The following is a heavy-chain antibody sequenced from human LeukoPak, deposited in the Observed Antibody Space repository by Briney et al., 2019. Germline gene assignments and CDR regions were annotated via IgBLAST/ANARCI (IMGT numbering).Heavy chain of an antibody. CDR1: GYTFTSYG. J-gene: IGHJ4*02. Sequence: ASVKVSCKASGYTFTSYGMSWVRQAPGPGLEWMGWISAYNGNTNYAQKLQGRVTMTTDTSTSTAYMELRSLRSDDTAVYYCARDSDIAVAATFDYWGQGTLVTVSS. D-gene: IGHD6-19*01. CDR2: ISAYNGNT. V-gene: IGHV1-18*01. CDR3: ARDSDIAVAATFDY.